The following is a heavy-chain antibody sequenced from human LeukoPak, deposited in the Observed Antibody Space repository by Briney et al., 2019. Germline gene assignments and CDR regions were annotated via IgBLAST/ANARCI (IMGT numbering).Heavy chain of an antibody. Sequence: SETLSLTCTVSGGSISSYYWSWIRQPPGKGLEWIGYIYYSGSTNYNPSLKSRVTISVDTSKNQFSLKLSSVTAADTAVYYCARLGVLELDYWGQGTLVTVSS. J-gene: IGHJ4*02. V-gene: IGHV4-59*08. D-gene: IGHD3-3*01. CDR3: ARLGVLELDY. CDR2: IYYSGST. CDR1: GGSISSYY.